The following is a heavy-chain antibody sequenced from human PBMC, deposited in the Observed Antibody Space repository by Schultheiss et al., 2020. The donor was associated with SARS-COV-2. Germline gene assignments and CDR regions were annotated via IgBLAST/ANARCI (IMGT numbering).Heavy chain of an antibody. CDR2: IYYSGST. Sequence: SETLSLTCTVSGGSISSYYWSWIRQPPGKGLEWIGYIYYSGSTYYNPSLKSRVTISVDTSKNQFSLKLSSVTAADTAVYYCARDPDRPNMVRGVPIGSGFDYWGQGTLVTVSS. D-gene: IGHD3-10*01. CDR1: GGSISSYY. J-gene: IGHJ4*02. CDR3: ARDPDRPNMVRGVPIGSGFDY. V-gene: IGHV4-59*12.